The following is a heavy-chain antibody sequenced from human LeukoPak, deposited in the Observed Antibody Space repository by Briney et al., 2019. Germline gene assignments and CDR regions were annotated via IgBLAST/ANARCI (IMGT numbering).Heavy chain of an antibody. CDR2: IYSGGST. J-gene: IGHJ4*02. V-gene: IGHV3-66*02. Sequence: PGGFLRLSCAASGFTVSSNYMSWVRQAPGKGLEWVSVIYSGGSTYYADSVKGRFTISRDNSKNTLYLQMNSLRAEDTAVYYCARDLGYYDILTGYWGQGTLVTVSS. CDR1: GFTVSSNY. CDR3: ARDLGYYDILTGY. D-gene: IGHD3-9*01.